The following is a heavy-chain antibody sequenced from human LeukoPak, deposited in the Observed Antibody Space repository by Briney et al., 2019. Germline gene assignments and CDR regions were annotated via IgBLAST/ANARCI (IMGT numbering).Heavy chain of an antibody. CDR1: GFTLSSSW. Sequence: GGSLRLSCAGSGFTLSSSWMHWVRQAPGKGLVWVAHVSPDGNLANYADSVKGRFIISRDNAKNTLFLQMNSLRAEDTAVYYCARDLSFSPDHWGQGTLVTVSS. CDR3: ARDLSFSPDH. J-gene: IGHJ4*02. V-gene: IGHV3-74*01. CDR2: VSPDGNLA.